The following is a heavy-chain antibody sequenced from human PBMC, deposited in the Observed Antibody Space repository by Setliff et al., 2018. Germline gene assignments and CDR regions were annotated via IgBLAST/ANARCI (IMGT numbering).Heavy chain of an antibody. D-gene: IGHD1-26*01. CDR1: GGTFSSYA. V-gene: IGHV1-24*01. CDR2: FDPEDGET. J-gene: IGHJ4*02. Sequence: ASVKVSCKASGGTFSSYAISWVRQAPGQGLEWMGGFDPEDGETIYAQKFQGRVTMTEDTSTDTAYMELSSLRSENTAVYYCATSYSGSYYGYWGQGTLVTVSS. CDR3: ATSYSGSYYGY.